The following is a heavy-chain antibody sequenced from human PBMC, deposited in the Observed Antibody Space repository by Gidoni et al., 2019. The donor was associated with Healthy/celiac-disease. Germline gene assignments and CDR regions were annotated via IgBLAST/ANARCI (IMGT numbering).Heavy chain of an antibody. D-gene: IGHD1-26*01. Sequence: RFTISRDDSKSIAYLQMNSLKTEDTAVYYCTRGWGGSYGAFDIWGQGTMVTVSS. V-gene: IGHV3-49*02. J-gene: IGHJ3*02. CDR3: TRGWGGSYGAFDI.